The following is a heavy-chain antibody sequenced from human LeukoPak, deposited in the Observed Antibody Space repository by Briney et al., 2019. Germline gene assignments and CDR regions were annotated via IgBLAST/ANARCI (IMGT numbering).Heavy chain of an antibody. CDR1: GFTCSTFW. Sequence: GSLRLSCAASGFTCSTFWMTWVRQAPGKGLEWVANIKPDGSEKSYVDSVKGRFTVSTDNAKNSLYLHMKSLRAEDTALYYCTRNTVAAAGDDWGQGTLVTVSS. CDR3: TRNTVAAAGDD. V-gene: IGHV3-7*01. J-gene: IGHJ4*02. D-gene: IGHD6-13*01. CDR2: IKPDGSEK.